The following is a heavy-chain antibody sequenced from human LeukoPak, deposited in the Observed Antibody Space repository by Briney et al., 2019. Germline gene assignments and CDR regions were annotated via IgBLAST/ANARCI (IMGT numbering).Heavy chain of an antibody. CDR2: ISASAHYI. V-gene: IGHV3-23*01. J-gene: IGHJ6*03. D-gene: IGHD2-8*02. Sequence: PGGSLRLSCAASGFTFGSFAMSWARQAPGKGMEWHSGISASAHYIYYADSVKGRFAISRDNSKSTLYIEMNSLRAEDTAVYYCARDWSWGDYQFYFYMDVWGKGTTVTVSS. CDR3: ARDWSWGDYQFYFYMDV. CDR1: GFTFGSFA.